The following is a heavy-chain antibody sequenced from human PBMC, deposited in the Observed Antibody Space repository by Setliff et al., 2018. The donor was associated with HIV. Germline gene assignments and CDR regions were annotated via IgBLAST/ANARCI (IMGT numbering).Heavy chain of an antibody. D-gene: IGHD3-10*01. V-gene: IGHV1-69*10. Sequence: SVKVSCKASGDTFSTYAITWVRQAPGQGLEWMGGIIPLVTIANYAQEFQGRVRFTADKSTSTAYMELNSLRSDDTAVYYCARGRYGSGTYWGFYYYYYMDVWGKGTTVTVSS. CDR1: GDTFSTYA. CDR2: IIPLVTIA. CDR3: ARGRYGSGTYWGFYYYYYMDV. J-gene: IGHJ6*03.